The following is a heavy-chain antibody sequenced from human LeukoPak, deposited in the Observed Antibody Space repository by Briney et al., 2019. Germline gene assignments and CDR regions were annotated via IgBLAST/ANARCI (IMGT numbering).Heavy chain of an antibody. D-gene: IGHD6-6*01. V-gene: IGHV1-18*01. Sequence: ASVKVPCKASGYTFTSYGITWVRQAPGQGLEWMGWISAYNGNTMYAQNLQGRVTMTTDTSTSTAYMELRSLRSDDTAVYYCARDTPSIAARLDAFDIRGQGTMVTVSS. CDR3: ARDTPSIAARLDAFDI. J-gene: IGHJ3*02. CDR1: GYTFTSYG. CDR2: ISAYNGNT.